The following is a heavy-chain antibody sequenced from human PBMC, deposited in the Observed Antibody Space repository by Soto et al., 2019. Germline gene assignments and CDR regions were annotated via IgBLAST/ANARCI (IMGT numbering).Heavy chain of an antibody. CDR1: GFTFDDYA. J-gene: IGHJ6*02. V-gene: IGHV3-9*01. CDR2: ISWNSGSI. D-gene: IGHD3-10*01. Sequence: EVQLVESGGGLVQPGRSLRLSCAASGFTFDDYAMHWVRQAPGKGLEWVSGISWNSGSIGYADSVKGRFTISRDNAKNSLYLQMNSLRAEDTALYYCAKDISDYYGSGSYMDVWGQGTTVTVSS. CDR3: AKDISDYYGSGSYMDV.